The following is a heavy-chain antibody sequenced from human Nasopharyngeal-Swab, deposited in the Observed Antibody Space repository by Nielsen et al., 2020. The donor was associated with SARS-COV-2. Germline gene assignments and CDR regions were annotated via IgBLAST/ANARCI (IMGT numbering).Heavy chain of an antibody. CDR2: MNPNSGNT. J-gene: IGHJ6*03. V-gene: IGHV1-8*01. CDR3: ARLIVVVPAAPNSYMDV. CDR1: GYTFTSYD. Sequence: ASVKVSCKASGYTFTSYDINWVRQATGQGLEWMGWMNPNSGNTGYAQKFQGTVTMTRNTSISTAYMELSSLRSEDTAVYYCARLIVVVPAAPNSYMDVWGKGTTVTVSS. D-gene: IGHD2-2*01.